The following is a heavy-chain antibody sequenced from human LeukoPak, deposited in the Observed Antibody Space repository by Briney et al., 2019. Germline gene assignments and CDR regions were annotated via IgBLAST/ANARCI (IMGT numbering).Heavy chain of an antibody. CDR2: IRYDGSNK. Sequence: HPGGFLRLSCAASGFTFSSYWMSWVRQAPGKGLEWVAFIRYDGSNKYYADSVKGRFTISRDNSKNTLYLQMNSLRAEDTAVYYCAKEPGGEWELPDYYYYMDVWGKGTTVTVSS. CDR3: AKEPGGEWELPDYYYYMDV. J-gene: IGHJ6*03. V-gene: IGHV3-30*02. CDR1: GFTFSSYW. D-gene: IGHD1-26*01.